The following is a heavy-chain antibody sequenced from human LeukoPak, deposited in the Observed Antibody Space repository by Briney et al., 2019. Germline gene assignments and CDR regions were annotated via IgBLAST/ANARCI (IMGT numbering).Heavy chain of an antibody. CDR1: GFTFSSYA. D-gene: IGHD6-19*01. J-gene: IGHJ4*02. CDR3: VKDQVMGAVAGQFDY. CDR2: ISSNGGST. Sequence: PGGSLRLSCAASGFTFSSYAMHWVRQAPGKGLEYVSAISSNGGSTYYADSVKGRFTISRDNSKNTLYLQMSSLRAEDTAVYYCVKDQVMGAVAGQFDYWGQGTLVTVSS. V-gene: IGHV3-64D*06.